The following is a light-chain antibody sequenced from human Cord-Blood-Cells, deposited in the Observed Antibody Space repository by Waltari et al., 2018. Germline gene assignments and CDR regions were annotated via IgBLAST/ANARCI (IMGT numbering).Light chain of an antibody. CDR3: QQSYSTLGT. J-gene: IGKJ1*01. CDR1: QSISSY. V-gene: IGKV1-39*01. CDR2: AAS. Sequence: DIQMTQSPSSLSASVGDRVTITCRASQSISSYLNWYQQKPGKAPKLLIYAASSLQSAVPLRFSGSGSGTDFTLTIGSLEPEDFATYYCQQSYSTLGTFGQGTKVEIK.